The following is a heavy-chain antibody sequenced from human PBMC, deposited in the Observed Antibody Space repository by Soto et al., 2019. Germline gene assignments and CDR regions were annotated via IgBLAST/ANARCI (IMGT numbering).Heavy chain of an antibody. CDR2: IKEDGSDM. V-gene: IGHV3-7*01. Sequence: EVQLVESGGGLVQPGGSLRLSCAASGFTFSSYWMSWVRQAPGKGLEWVANIKEDGSDMYYVDSVKGRFTISRDNAKNSLYLQMNSRRAEDTAVYYCATEVWVYYDFWSGYSAYWGQGTLVTVSS. J-gene: IGHJ4*02. D-gene: IGHD3-3*01. CDR1: GFTFSSYW. CDR3: ATEVWVYYDFWSGYSAY.